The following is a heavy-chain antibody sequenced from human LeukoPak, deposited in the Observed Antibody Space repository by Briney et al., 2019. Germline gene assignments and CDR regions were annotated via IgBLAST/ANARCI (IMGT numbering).Heavy chain of an antibody. CDR2: ISYDGSNK. J-gene: IGHJ4*02. D-gene: IGHD5-24*01. CDR3: ASEMATPY. CDR1: GFTFSSYG. Sequence: PGGSLRLSCAASGFTFSSYGMHWVRQAPGKGLEWVAVISYDGSNKYYADSVKGRFTISRDNSKNTLYLQMNSLRAEDTAVYYCASEMATPYWGQGTLVTVSS. V-gene: IGHV3-30*03.